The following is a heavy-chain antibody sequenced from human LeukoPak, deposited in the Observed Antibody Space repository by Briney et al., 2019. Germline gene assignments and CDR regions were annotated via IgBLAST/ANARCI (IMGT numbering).Heavy chain of an antibody. CDR1: GFTFTNYW. J-gene: IGHJ6*02. Sequence: PGGSLRLSCATSGFTFTNYWMTWVRQAPGKGLEWVANIKQDGSEKYYVDSLKGRFTISRDNAKNSLYLQMNSLRAEDTAVYYCAKDSDCSTTSCHDRAGMDVWGQGTTVTVSS. V-gene: IGHV3-7*01. CDR3: AKDSDCSTTSCHDRAGMDV. CDR2: IKQDGSEK. D-gene: IGHD2-2*01.